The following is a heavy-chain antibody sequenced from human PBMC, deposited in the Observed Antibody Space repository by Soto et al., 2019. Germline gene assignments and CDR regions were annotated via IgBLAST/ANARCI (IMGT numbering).Heavy chain of an antibody. CDR2: INPTSGGT. Sequence: QVQLVQSGAEVKKPGASVKVSCKASGYTFTGYYMHWVRQAPGQGLEWMGWINPTSGGTSYAQKFQGWGTMTRDTSISTAYMELSRLRSDDTAVYYCARGRSLRGYYCYGMDVWGQGTTVTVSS. CDR1: GYTFTGYY. V-gene: IGHV1-2*04. D-gene: IGHD5-12*01. J-gene: IGHJ6*02. CDR3: ARGRSLRGYYCYGMDV.